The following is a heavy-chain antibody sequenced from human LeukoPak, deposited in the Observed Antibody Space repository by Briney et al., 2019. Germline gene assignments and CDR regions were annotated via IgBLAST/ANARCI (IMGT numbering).Heavy chain of an antibody. J-gene: IGHJ4*02. CDR3: ARLLGDDFWSGYYSYYFDY. CDR1: GYTFTSYG. CDR2: ISAYNGNT. D-gene: IGHD3-3*01. Sequence: ASVKVSCKASGYTFTSYGISWVRQAPGQGLEWMGWISAYNGNTNYAQKLQGRVTMTTDTSTSTAYMELRSMRSDDTAVYYCARLLGDDFWSGYYSYYFDYWGQGTLVTVSS. V-gene: IGHV1-18*01.